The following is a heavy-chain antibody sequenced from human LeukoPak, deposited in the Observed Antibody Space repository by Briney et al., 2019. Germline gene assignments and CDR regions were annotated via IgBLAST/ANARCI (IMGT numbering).Heavy chain of an antibody. CDR2: ISTSGSTI. CDR1: GFTFNDYE. Sequence: PGGSLRLSCAASGFTFNDYEMKWGRQAPGEGLEWVLYISTSGSTIYYADSVKGRFTISRDNAQNSLYLQMNSLRAEDTAVYYCARDYGDAFDVWGQGTMVTVSS. V-gene: IGHV3-48*03. CDR3: ARDYGDAFDV. D-gene: IGHD4-17*01. J-gene: IGHJ3*01.